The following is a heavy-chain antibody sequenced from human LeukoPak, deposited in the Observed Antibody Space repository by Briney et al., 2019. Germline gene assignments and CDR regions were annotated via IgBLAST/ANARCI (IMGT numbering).Heavy chain of an antibody. CDR3: AGEDNSSGYRPFDI. V-gene: IGHV1-2*06. D-gene: IGHD3-22*01. CDR2: INPNNGGT. Sequence: ASVKVSCTASGYTFTGYYIHWVRQAPGQGLEWMGRINPNNGGTNYARKFQGRVTMTRDMSMSTAYMELSRLRSVDTAVYYCAGEDNSSGYRPFDIWGQGTMVTVPS. J-gene: IGHJ3*02. CDR1: GYTFTGYY.